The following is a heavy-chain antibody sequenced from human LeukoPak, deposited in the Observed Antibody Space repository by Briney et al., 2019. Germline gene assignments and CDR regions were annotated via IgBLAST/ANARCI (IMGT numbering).Heavy chain of an antibody. V-gene: IGHV1-46*01. Sequence: ASVKVSCKASGYTFTSYYMHWVRQAPGQGLEWMGIINPSGGSTSYAQKFQGRVTMTRDTSISTAYMELSRLRSDDTAVYYCARTREYQLLVLWFDPWGQGTLVTVSS. CDR3: ARTREYQLLVLWFDP. D-gene: IGHD2-2*01. CDR2: INPSGGST. J-gene: IGHJ5*02. CDR1: GYTFTSYY.